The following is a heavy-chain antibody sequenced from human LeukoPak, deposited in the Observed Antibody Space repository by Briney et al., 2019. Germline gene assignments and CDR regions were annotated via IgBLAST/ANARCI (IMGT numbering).Heavy chain of an antibody. CDR3: ARQTYYYGSGSYDTIDY. CDR1: GGSNTNNNYY. CDR2: IYYSGST. Sequence: SETLSLTCTVSGGSNTNNNYYWGWIRQPPGKGLEWIGNIYYSGSTYYNPSLKSRVTISVDTSKNQFSLKLSSVTAADTAIYFCARQTYYYGSGSYDTIDYWGQGTLVTVSS. D-gene: IGHD3-10*01. J-gene: IGHJ4*02. V-gene: IGHV4-39*01.